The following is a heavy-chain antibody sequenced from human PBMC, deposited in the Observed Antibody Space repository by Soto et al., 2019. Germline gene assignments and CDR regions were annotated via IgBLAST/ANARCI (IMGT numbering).Heavy chain of an antibody. V-gene: IGHV3-7*01. CDR3: ARDKGAELAARPHAFDI. J-gene: IGHJ3*02. CDR2: IKQDGSEK. D-gene: IGHD6-6*01. Sequence: PGGSLRLSCAASGFTFSSYWMSWVRQAPGKGLEWVANIKQDGSEKYYVDSVKGRFTISRDNAKNSLYLQMNSLRAEDTAVYYCARDKGAELAARPHAFDIWGQGTMVTVSS. CDR1: GFTFSSYW.